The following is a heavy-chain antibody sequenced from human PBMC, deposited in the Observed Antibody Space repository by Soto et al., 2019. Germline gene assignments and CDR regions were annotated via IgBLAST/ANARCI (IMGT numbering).Heavy chain of an antibody. CDR1: GFTFSDQY. V-gene: IGHV3-11*01. CDR2: ISHRSLTI. CDR3: ARGGGSSPFDY. J-gene: IGHJ4*02. D-gene: IGHD6-6*01. Sequence: GGSLRLYSADSGFTFSDQYMAWFRQTPERGLEWLAYISHRSLTIYHARSVKDRFTISRDDATDSIYLQMNNLRVEDTAVYFCARGGGSSPFDYWGQGTVVTV.